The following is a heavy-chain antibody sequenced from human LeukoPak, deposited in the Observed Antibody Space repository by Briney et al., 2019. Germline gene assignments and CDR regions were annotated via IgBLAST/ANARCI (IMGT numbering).Heavy chain of an antibody. Sequence: SETLSLICTVSGGSISSGDYYWSWIRQPPGKGLEWIGYIYYSGSTYYNPSLKSRVTISVDTSKNQFSLKLSSVTAADTAVYYCARDLGYGDYRDAFDIWGQGTMVAVSS. CDR3: ARDLGYGDYRDAFDI. CDR1: GGSISSGDYY. V-gene: IGHV4-30-4*01. CDR2: IYYSGST. D-gene: IGHD4-17*01. J-gene: IGHJ3*02.